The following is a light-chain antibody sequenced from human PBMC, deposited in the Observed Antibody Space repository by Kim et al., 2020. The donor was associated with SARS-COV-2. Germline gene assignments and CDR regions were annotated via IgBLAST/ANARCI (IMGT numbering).Light chain of an antibody. J-gene: IGLJ1*01. CDR2: GNS. V-gene: IGLV1-40*01. CDR1: SSNIGAGYD. Sequence: QSVLTQPPSVSGAPGQRVTISCTGSSSNIGAGYDVHWYQQLPGTAPKLLIYGNSNRPSGVPDRFSGSKSGTSASLAITGLQAEDEADYYCQSYDSSLRGSCAFGTGTKVTVL. CDR3: QSYDSSLRGSCA.